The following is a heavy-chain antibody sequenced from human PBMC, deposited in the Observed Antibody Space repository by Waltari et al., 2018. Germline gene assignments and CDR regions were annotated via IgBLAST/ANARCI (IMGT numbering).Heavy chain of an antibody. V-gene: IGHV1-8*03. CDR1: GYTFTSYD. CDR2: RNLTSGST. Sequence: QVQLVQSGAEVKKPGASVKVSCKASGYTFTSYDINWVRQATGQGLEWMGWRNLTSGSTGYAQKCQGRVTITRNTSISTAYMGLSSLRSEDTAVYYCARQRIAAAGTNWFDPWGQGTLVTVSS. CDR3: ARQRIAAAGTNWFDP. J-gene: IGHJ5*02. D-gene: IGHD6-13*01.